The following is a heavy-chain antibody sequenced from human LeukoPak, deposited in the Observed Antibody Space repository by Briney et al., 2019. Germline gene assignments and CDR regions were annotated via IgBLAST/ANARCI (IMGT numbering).Heavy chain of an antibody. J-gene: IGHJ4*02. Sequence: ASVKVSCKASGYSFTGYSMHWVRHAPGQGIEWMGWINPNSGGTKFAQQFQGRVTMTRDTSISTAYMEVSRLRSDDTAVYYCATQNNSYFDYWGQGTLVTVSS. V-gene: IGHV1-2*02. CDR1: GYSFTGYS. CDR3: ATQNNSYFDY. CDR2: INPNSGGT. D-gene: IGHD1-20*01.